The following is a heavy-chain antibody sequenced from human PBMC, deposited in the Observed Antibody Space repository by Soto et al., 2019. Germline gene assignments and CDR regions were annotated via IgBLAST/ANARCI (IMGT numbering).Heavy chain of an antibody. CDR2: INPNSGGT. D-gene: IGHD5-12*01. CDR1: GYTFTGYY. Sequence: GASVKVSCKASGYTFTGYYMHWVRQAPGQGLEWMGWINPNSGGTNYAQKFQGRVTMTRDTPISTAYMGLSRLRSDDTAVYYCARELDIVATPDPYYFDYWGQGTLVTVSS. CDR3: ARELDIVATPDPYYFDY. J-gene: IGHJ4*02. V-gene: IGHV1-2*02.